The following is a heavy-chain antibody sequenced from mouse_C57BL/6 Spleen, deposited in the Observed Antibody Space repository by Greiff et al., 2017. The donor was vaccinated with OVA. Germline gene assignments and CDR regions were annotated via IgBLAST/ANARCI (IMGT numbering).Heavy chain of an antibody. CDR3: ANRDYYGSRWFAY. CDR1: GYTFTDYY. Sequence: EVQLQQSGPELVKPGASVKISCKASGYTFTDYYMNWVKQSHGKSLEWIGDINTNNGGTSYNQKLKGKATLTVDKSSSTAYMELRSLTSEDSAVYYCANRDYYGSRWFAYWGQGTLVTVSA. D-gene: IGHD1-1*01. V-gene: IGHV1-26*01. CDR2: INTNNGGT. J-gene: IGHJ3*01.